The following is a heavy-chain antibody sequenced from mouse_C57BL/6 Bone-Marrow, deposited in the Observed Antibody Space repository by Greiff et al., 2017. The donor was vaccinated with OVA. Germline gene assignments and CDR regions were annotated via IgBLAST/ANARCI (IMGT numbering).Heavy chain of an antibody. D-gene: IGHD1-1*02. CDR1: GFTFSDYG. CDR3: ARLECLWGCYYSMDY. Sequence: EVKLMESGGGLVQPGGSLKLSCAASGFTFSDYGMAWVRQAPRKGPEWVAFISNLAYSIYYADTVTGRFTISRENAKNTLYLEMSSLRSEDTAMYYCARLECLWGCYYSMDYWGQGTSVTVSS. J-gene: IGHJ4*01. CDR2: ISNLAYSI. V-gene: IGHV5-15*01.